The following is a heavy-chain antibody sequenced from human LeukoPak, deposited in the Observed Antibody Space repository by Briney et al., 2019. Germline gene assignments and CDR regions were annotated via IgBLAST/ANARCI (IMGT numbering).Heavy chain of an antibody. CDR1: GGTFSSYA. CDR2: IIPIFGTA. Sequence: SVKVSCKASGGTFSSYAISWVRQAPGQGLEWMGGIIPIFGTANYAQKFQGRVTITTDESTSTAYMELSSLRSEDTAVYYCAAYCGGDCYSWDNYWGQGTLVTVSS. V-gene: IGHV1-69*05. D-gene: IGHD2-21*02. J-gene: IGHJ4*02. CDR3: AAYCGGDCYSWDNY.